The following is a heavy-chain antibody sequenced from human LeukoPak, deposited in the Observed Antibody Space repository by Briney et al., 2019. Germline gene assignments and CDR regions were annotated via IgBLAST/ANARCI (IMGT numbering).Heavy chain of an antibody. CDR3: AKSTSVRALYYYYGMDV. D-gene: IGHD2-2*01. J-gene: IGHJ6*02. V-gene: IGHV3-9*01. CDR2: ISWNSGSI. CDR1: GFTFDDYA. Sequence: GGSLRPSCAASGFTFDDYAMHWVRQAPGKGLEWVSGISWNSGSICYADSVKGRFTISRDNAKNSLYLQMNSLRAEDTALYYCAKSTSVRALYYYYGMDVWGQGTTVTVSS.